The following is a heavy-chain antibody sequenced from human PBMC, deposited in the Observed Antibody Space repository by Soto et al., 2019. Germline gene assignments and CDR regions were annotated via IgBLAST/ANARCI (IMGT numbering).Heavy chain of an antibody. D-gene: IGHD6-19*01. CDR2: ISAYNGNT. J-gene: IGHJ6*02. CDR3: ARDGIAVGGATAYYGMDV. V-gene: IGHV1-18*01. Sequence: QVQLVQSGAEVKKPGASVKVSCKASGYTFTSYGISWVRQAPGQGLEWMGWISAYNGNTNYAQKLQGRVTMTTDTXTXTXXMELRSLRSDDTAVYYCARDGIAVGGATAYYGMDVWGQGTTVTVSS. CDR1: GYTFTSYG.